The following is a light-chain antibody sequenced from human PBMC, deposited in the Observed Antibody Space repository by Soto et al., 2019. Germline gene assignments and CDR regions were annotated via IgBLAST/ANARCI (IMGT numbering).Light chain of an antibody. Sequence: QSALTQPASVSGSPGQSITISCTGSSSDVGPYNLVSWYQHHPGKAPKLMISEVVKRPSGVSNRFSGSKSGNTASLTISGLQAEDEAGYYCCSYAGSSMFVFGGGPKVTVL. V-gene: IGLV2-23*02. CDR3: CSYAGSSMFV. CDR1: SSDVGPYNL. J-gene: IGLJ2*01. CDR2: EVV.